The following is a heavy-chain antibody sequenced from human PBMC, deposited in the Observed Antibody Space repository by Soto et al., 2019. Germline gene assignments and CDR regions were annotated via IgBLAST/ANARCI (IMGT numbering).Heavy chain of an antibody. J-gene: IGHJ5*02. Sequence: PSETLSLTCTVSGGSISSGGYYWSWMRQHPGKGLEWIGYIYYSGSTYYNPSLKSRVTISVDTSKNQFSPKLSSVTAADTAVYYCARGRSWGFYDSSGYYYDWFVPWGQGTLVTVSS. CDR1: GGSISSGGYY. CDR2: IYYSGST. D-gene: IGHD3-22*01. CDR3: ARGRSWGFYDSSGYYYDWFVP. V-gene: IGHV4-31*03.